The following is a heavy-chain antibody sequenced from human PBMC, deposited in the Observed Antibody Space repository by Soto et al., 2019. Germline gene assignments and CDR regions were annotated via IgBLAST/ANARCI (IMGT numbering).Heavy chain of an antibody. J-gene: IGHJ4*01. Sequence: SETLSLTCTVSGGSISSGGYYWSWIRQHPGKGLEWIGYIYYSGSTYYNPSLKSRVTISVDTSKNQFSLKLSSVTAADTAVYYCASGHYYDSSGYYWYYFDYWGHGTLVTVSS. V-gene: IGHV4-31*03. CDR3: ASGHYYDSSGYYWYYFDY. D-gene: IGHD3-22*01. CDR1: GGSISSGGYY. CDR2: IYYSGST.